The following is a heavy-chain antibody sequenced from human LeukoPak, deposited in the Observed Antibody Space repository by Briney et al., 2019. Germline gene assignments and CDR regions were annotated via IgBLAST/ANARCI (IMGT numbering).Heavy chain of an antibody. V-gene: IGHV4-4*07. D-gene: IGHD6-19*01. Sequence: SETLSLTCTVSGGSISSYYWSWIRQPAGKGLEWIGRIYTSGSTNYNPSLKSRVTMSVDTSKNQFSLKLSSVTAADTAVYCCARDVAVAGYYYYYGMDVWGQGTTVTVSS. CDR3: ARDVAVAGYYYYYGMDV. J-gene: IGHJ6*02. CDR2: IYTSGST. CDR1: GGSISSYY.